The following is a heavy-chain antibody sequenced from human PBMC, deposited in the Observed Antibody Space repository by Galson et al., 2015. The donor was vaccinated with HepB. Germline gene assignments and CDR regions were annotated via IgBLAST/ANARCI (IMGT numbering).Heavy chain of an antibody. CDR2: IWYDGSNK. J-gene: IGHJ4*02. CDR1: GFTFSSYG. D-gene: IGHD3-10*02. CDR3: ARDSGHYGRGGPEY. V-gene: IGHV3-33*01. Sequence: SLRLSCAASGFTFSSYGMHWVRQAPGKGLEWVAVIWYDGSNKYYADSVKDRFTISRDNSKNTLYLQMNSLRAEDTAVYYCARDSGHYGRGGPEYWGQGTLVTVSS.